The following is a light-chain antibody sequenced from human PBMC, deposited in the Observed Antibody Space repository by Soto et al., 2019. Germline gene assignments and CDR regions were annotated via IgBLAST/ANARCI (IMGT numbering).Light chain of an antibody. CDR2: AAS. V-gene: IGKV1-39*01. CDR3: QRSYGSPPWT. Sequence: DIQMTQSPSSLSASVGDRVTITCRASQSISSYLNWYQQKPGKAPKLLIYAASSLQSGVPSRFSGSGSGTDFTLTISRLQPEDFATYYCQRSYGSPPWTFXQGTKVDIK. CDR1: QSISSY. J-gene: IGKJ1*01.